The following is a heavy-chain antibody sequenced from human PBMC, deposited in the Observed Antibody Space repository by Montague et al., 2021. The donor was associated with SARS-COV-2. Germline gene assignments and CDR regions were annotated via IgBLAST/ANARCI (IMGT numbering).Heavy chain of an antibody. V-gene: IGHV4-61*09. J-gene: IGHJ6*02. D-gene: IGHD1-14*01. CDR2: IYTLGST. CDR3: ARSPYRTTYLNGMDV. CDR1: GDSISSGDYH. Sequence: TLSLTCTVSGDSISSGDYHWGWVRQPAGKGLEWIGYIYTLGSTSYNPSLKSRVTISMDTSKNQLSLKLSSVTAADTAVYFCARSPYRTTYLNGMDVWGQGTTVTVSS.